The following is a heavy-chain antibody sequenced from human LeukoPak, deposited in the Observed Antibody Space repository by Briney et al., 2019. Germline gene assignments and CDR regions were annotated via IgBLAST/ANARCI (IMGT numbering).Heavy chain of an antibody. CDR2: IYSSGST. CDR3: AREGLNMVRGVIPKEAWGWFDP. J-gene: IGHJ5*02. CDR1: GGSISSGSYY. Sequence: SETLSLTCTVSGGSISSGSYYWSWIRQPAGKGLEWIGRIYSSGSTNYNPSLKSRVTISVDTSKNQFSLKLSSVTAADTAVYYCAREGLNMVRGVIPKEAWGWFDPWGQGTLVTVSS. D-gene: IGHD3-10*01. V-gene: IGHV4-61*02.